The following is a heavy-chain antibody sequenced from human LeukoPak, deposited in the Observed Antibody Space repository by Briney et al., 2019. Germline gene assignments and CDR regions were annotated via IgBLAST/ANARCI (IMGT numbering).Heavy chain of an antibody. D-gene: IGHD3-10*01. CDR2: ISAYNGNT. Sequence: ASVKVSCKASGYTFTSYGISWVRQAPGQGLEWMGWISAYNGNTNHAQKLQGRVTMTTDTSTSTAYMELRSLRSDDTAVYYCARGPYHYGSGSYSYNWFDPWGQGTLVTVSS. CDR1: GYTFTSYG. CDR3: ARGPYHYGSGSYSYNWFDP. V-gene: IGHV1-18*01. J-gene: IGHJ5*02.